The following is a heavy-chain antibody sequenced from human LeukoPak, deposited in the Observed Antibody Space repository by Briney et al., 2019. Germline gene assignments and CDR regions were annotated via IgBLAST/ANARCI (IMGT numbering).Heavy chain of an antibody. Sequence: PSETLSLTCTVSGGSINNYFWTWIRQPPGKGLEWIGYVYYNGSTNYNPSLKSRVTISVDTSKNQFSLTLTSVTAADTAIYYCSRESGAFCPFGYWGQGTLVIVPP. CDR2: VYYNGST. V-gene: IGHV4-59*12. CDR3: SRESGAFCPFGY. D-gene: IGHD1-26*01. J-gene: IGHJ4*02. CDR1: GGSINNYF.